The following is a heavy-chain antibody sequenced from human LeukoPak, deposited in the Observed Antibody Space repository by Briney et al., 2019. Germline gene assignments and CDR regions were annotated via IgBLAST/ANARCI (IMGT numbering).Heavy chain of an antibody. J-gene: IGHJ3*02. D-gene: IGHD3-22*01. V-gene: IGHV4-34*01. Sequence: SETLSLTCAVYGGSFSGYYWSWIRRPPGKGLEWIGEINHSGSTNYNPSLKSRVTISVDTSKNQFSLKLSSVTAADTAVYYCARGGSVVTMIVVVIPHAFDIWGQGTMVTVSS. CDR1: GGSFSGYY. CDR2: INHSGST. CDR3: ARGGSVVTMIVVVIPHAFDI.